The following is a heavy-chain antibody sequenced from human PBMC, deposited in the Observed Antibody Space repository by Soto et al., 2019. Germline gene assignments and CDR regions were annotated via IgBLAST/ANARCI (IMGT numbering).Heavy chain of an antibody. CDR3: AYACCGSCIYGFDS. D-gene: IGHD3-16*01. Sequence: PEGSLSLSCAASGFTFSSYAMIWDSQAPGQGLEWVSAISGSGGSTYYADSVKGRFTISRDNSKNTLYLQMNSLIAADTAVYYFAYACCGSCIYGFDSWGQGTLVTVCS. J-gene: IGHJ5*01. CDR1: GFTFSSYA. CDR2: ISGSGGST. V-gene: IGHV3-23*01.